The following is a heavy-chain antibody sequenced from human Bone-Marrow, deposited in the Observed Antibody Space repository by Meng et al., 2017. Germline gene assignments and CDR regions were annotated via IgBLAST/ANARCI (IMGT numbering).Heavy chain of an antibody. CDR1: GDSVSSTSAA. Sequence: QVQLQQSVPGLVKPSQTISLTCTISGDSVSSTSAAWHWIRRSPSRGLEWLGRTYYRSRWYTDYAVSVKSRININPDTTENHFSLQLNSVTPEDTAVYYCARESSGSPLDYWGRGTLVTVSS. J-gene: IGHJ4*02. D-gene: IGHD1-26*01. CDR2: TYYRSRWYT. CDR3: ARESSGSPLDY. V-gene: IGHV6-1*01.